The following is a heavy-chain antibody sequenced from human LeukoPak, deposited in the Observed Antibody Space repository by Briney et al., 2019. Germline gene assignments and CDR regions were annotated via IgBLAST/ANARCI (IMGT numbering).Heavy chain of an antibody. CDR1: GYRVTSYW. V-gene: IGHV5-51*01. D-gene: IGHD1-26*01. CDR3: ARPSSGTYYGMDV. Sequence: GESLKISCKGSGYRVTSYWIAWVRQMPGKGLEWMGTIYPDDPETRYSPSSQGQVTISADKSNSTAYLQWSTLEASDTATYYCARPSSGTYYGMDVWGQGTTVTGSS. J-gene: IGHJ6*02. CDR2: IYPDDPET.